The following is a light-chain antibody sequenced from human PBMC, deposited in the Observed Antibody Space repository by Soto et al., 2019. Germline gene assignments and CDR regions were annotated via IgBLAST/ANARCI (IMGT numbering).Light chain of an antibody. Sequence: QSALTQPPSASGSPGQSLTISCTGTSSDVGAYNYVSWYQQHPGRAPKLMIYEVTKRPPGVPDRFSGSKSGNTASLTVSGLQAGDDADYYFGSYAGSYYVFGTGTKVTVL. CDR3: GSYAGSYYV. V-gene: IGLV2-8*01. J-gene: IGLJ1*01. CDR1: SSDVGAYNY. CDR2: EVT.